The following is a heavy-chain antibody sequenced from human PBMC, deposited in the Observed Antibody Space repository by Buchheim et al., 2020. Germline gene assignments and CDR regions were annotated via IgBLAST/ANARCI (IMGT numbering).Heavy chain of an antibody. V-gene: IGHV3-74*01. CDR2: INRVGSST. D-gene: IGHD4-17*01. CDR1: GFSFSSYW. J-gene: IGHJ4*02. CDR3: ARDESSTATTIRGFDD. Sequence: GQLVESGGGLVQPGGSLRLSCTASGFSFSSYWMNWVRQAPGRGLVWVSRINRVGSSTNYEDSVKGRFTISRDNAKNTLYLKMNSLRVEDTAVYYCARDESSTATTIRGFDDWGQGTL.